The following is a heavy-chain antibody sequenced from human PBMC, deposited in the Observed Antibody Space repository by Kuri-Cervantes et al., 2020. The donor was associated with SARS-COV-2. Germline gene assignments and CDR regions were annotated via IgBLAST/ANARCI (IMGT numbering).Heavy chain of an antibody. J-gene: IGHJ4*02. V-gene: IGHV3-23*01. Sequence: GESLKISCAASGFTFSNAWMSWVRQAPGKGLEWVSAISGSGGSTYYADSVKGRFTISRDNSKNTLYLQMNSLRAEDTAVYYCAKDIVVVPAAHYYFDYWGQGTLVTVSS. CDR2: ISGSGGST. CDR3: AKDIVVVPAAHYYFDY. CDR1: GFTFSNAW. D-gene: IGHD2-2*01.